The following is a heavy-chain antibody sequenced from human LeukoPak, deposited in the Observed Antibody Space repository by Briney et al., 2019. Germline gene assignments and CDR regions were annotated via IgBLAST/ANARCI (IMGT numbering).Heavy chain of an antibody. CDR3: ARGLNYYDSSGYSRGRAY. Sequence: GGSLRLSCAASGFTFSSYEMNWVRQAPGKGLEWVSYISSSGSTTYYADSVKGRFTISGDNAKNSLYLQMNSLRAEDTAVYYCARGLNYYDSSGYSRGRAYWGQGTLVTVSS. V-gene: IGHV3-48*03. CDR1: GFTFSSYE. CDR2: ISSSGSTT. D-gene: IGHD3-22*01. J-gene: IGHJ4*02.